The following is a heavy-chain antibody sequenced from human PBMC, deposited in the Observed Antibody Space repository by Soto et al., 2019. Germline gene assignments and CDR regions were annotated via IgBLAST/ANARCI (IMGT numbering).Heavy chain of an antibody. Sequence: PSDTLSLTCAVYGWSFSGYSWTWIRQPPGTGLEWIGEINHTGSTNYNPSLKSRVTISVDTSKNQFSLKLTSVTAADTAVYYCARDKITCLFDYWGQGTLVTVSS. CDR1: GWSFSGYS. CDR2: INHTGST. J-gene: IGHJ4*02. V-gene: IGHV4-34*01. D-gene: IGHD3-10*01. CDR3: ARDKITCLFDY.